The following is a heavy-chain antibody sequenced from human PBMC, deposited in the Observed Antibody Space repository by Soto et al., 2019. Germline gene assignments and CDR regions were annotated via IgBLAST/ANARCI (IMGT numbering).Heavy chain of an antibody. Sequence: EIQLVESGGGLVKPGGSLRLSCSASGFTFNTYSMTWVRQAPGKGLQCVSSISRSHTSIDYAESVRGRFTISRDNAHHALYLQLDSLRAEDTAVYYCARDSITIVGVAHHQSFDIWGQGTEVTVSS. J-gene: IGHJ3*02. CDR3: ARDSITIVGVAHHQSFDI. CDR2: ISRSHTSI. V-gene: IGHV3-21*02. D-gene: IGHD3-3*01. CDR1: GFTFNTYS.